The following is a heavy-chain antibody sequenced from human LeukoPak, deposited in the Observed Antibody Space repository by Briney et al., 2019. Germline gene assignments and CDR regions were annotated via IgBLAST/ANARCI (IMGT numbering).Heavy chain of an antibody. CDR1: GYTFTSYY. Sequence: ASVKVSCKASGYTFTSYYMHWVRQAPGQGLEWMGIINPSDGSTNYAQKFQGRVTMTRDTSTSTVYMELSSLRSEDTAVYYCARVSPGVGFGELFPLHAFDIWGQGTMVTVSS. D-gene: IGHD3-10*01. V-gene: IGHV1-46*01. CDR3: ARVSPGVGFGELFPLHAFDI. J-gene: IGHJ3*02. CDR2: INPSDGST.